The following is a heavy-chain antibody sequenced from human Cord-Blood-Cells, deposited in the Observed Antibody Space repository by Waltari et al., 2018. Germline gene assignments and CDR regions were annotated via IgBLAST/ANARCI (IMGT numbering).Heavy chain of an antibody. CDR3: ARAGSSYYYYYMDV. V-gene: IGHV1-69*09. CDR1: GGTFSSYA. J-gene: IGHJ6*03. CDR2: IIPILGIA. D-gene: IGHD6-6*01. Sequence: QVQLVQSGAEVKKPGSSVKVSCKASGGTFSSYAISWVRQAPGQGLEWMGRIIPILGIANYAQKFQGRVTITADKATSTAYMELSSLRSEDTAVYYCARAGSSYYYYYMDVWGKGTTVTVSS.